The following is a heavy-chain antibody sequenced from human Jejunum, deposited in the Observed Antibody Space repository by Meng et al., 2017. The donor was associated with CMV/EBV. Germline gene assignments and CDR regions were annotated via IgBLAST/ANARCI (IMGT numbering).Heavy chain of an antibody. J-gene: IGHJ6*02. CDR3: AGGSGCSGATCYPTPMDV. CDR2: ISSDSNYI. CDR1: S. Sequence: SMNWVRQAPGRGLEWVSSISSDSNYIYHADSVKGRFTISRDNAEKSLYLEMSSLRAEDTATYYCAGGSGCSGATCYPTPMDVWGQGTTVTVSS. D-gene: IGHD2-15*01. V-gene: IGHV3-21*01.